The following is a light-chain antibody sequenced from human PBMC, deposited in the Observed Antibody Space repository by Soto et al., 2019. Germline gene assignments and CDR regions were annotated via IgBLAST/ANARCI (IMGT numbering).Light chain of an antibody. CDR1: QSFRGL. Sequence: EFVLTQSPGTLSLSPGERATLSCRASQSFRGLLAWYQQKPGQAPRLLIYDAYNMATGIPPRFSGSGSGTDFTLTISSLEPEDSAVYYCQQRHMWPITFGQGTRLEIK. V-gene: IGKV3-11*01. CDR2: DAY. J-gene: IGKJ5*01. CDR3: QQRHMWPIT.